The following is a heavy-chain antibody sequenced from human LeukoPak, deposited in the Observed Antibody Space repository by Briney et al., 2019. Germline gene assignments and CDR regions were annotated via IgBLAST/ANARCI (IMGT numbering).Heavy chain of an antibody. J-gene: IGHJ4*02. CDR2: INPSGGST. Sequence: ASVKLSCKASGYTFTTYYMNWVRQAPGQGLEWMGIINPSGGSTTYAQKFQGRVTMTRDTSTSTVYMELSSLRSEDTAVYYCAINRWLDFWGQGTLVTVSS. CDR1: GYTFTTYY. V-gene: IGHV1-46*01. CDR3: AINRWLDF. D-gene: IGHD5-24*01.